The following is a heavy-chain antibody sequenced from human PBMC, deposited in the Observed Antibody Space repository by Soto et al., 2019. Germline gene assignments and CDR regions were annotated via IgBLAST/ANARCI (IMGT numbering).Heavy chain of an antibody. Sequence: ASVKVSCKASGYTFTSYAMHWVRQAPGQRLEWMGWINAGNGNTKYSQKFQGRVTITRDTSASTAYMELSSLRSEDTAVYYCAIGGRKDIVVEAEVFDIGAKGKRAPVPS. J-gene: IGHJ3*02. V-gene: IGHV1-3*01. CDR1: GYTFTSYA. CDR2: INAGNGNT. D-gene: IGHD2-2*01. CDR3: AIGGRKDIVVEAEVFDI.